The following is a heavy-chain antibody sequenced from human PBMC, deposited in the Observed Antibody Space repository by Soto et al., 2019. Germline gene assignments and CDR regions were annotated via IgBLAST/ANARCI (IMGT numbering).Heavy chain of an antibody. Sequence: PSETLSLTCTVSGGSISSYYWSWIRQPPGKGLEWIGYIYCSGSTNYNPSLKSRVTISVDTSKNQFSLKLSSVTAADTAVYYCARGLRIVGATNWFDPWGQGTLVTVSS. CDR2: IYCSGST. CDR1: GGSISSYY. V-gene: IGHV4-59*01. CDR3: ARGLRIVGATNWFDP. J-gene: IGHJ5*02. D-gene: IGHD1-26*01.